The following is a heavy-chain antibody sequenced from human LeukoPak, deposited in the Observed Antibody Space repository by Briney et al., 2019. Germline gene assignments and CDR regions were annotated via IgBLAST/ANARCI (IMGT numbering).Heavy chain of an antibody. J-gene: IGHJ4*02. D-gene: IGHD6-19*01. CDR1: GFTFSSFW. CDR2: IRYDGSNK. CDR3: AKIKGGIAVAGDLFDY. Sequence: GGSLRLSCAASGFTFSSFWMSWVRQAPGKGLEWVAFIRYDGSNKYYADSVKGRFTISRDNSKNTLYLQMNSLRAEDTAVYYCAKIKGGIAVAGDLFDYWGQGTLVTVSS. V-gene: IGHV3-30*02.